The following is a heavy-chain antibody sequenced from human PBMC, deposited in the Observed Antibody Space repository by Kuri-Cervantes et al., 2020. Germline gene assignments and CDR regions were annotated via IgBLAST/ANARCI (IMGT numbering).Heavy chain of an antibody. V-gene: IGHV3-30-3*01. CDR3: ARWADTGDAFDI. J-gene: IGHJ3*02. Sequence: GESLKISCAASGFTFSSYAMHWVRQAPGKGLEGVAVISYDGSNKYYADSVKGRFTISRDNSKNTLYLQMNSLRAEDTAVYYCARWADTGDAFDIWGQGTMVTVSS. D-gene: IGHD5-18*01. CDR2: ISYDGSNK. CDR1: GFTFSSYA.